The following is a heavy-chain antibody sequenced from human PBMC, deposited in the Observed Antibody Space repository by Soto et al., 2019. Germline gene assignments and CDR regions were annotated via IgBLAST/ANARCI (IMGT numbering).Heavy chain of an antibody. CDR1: GGSMSSYY. D-gene: IGHD3-3*01. Sequence: QVHLQQSGPGLVNPSETLSLTCTVSGGSMSSYYWTWIRQPAGKGLEWIGRVYSGGGTHYNPSLKSRVTSSLDTSKNQFSLRLLSVTDADTAVYYCARGQRFSDWFDPWGQGTLVTVSS. CDR3: ARGQRFSDWFDP. J-gene: IGHJ5*02. CDR2: VYSGGGT. V-gene: IGHV4-4*07.